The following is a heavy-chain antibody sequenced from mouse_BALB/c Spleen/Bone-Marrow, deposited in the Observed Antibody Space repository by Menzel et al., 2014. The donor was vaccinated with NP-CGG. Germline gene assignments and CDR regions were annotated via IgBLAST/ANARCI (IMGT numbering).Heavy chain of an antibody. CDR1: GFNIKDPY. CDR3: ATLTGTFDY. D-gene: IGHD4-1*01. CDR2: IDPANYNT. J-gene: IGHJ3*01. Sequence: VQLQQSGAELVKPGASVKLSCTTSGFNIKDPYIHWVKQRPEQGLEWIGSIDPANYNTQYDPKFQGKATITADTPSNAAYLQLNSLTSEDTAVYYCATLTGTFDYWGQGTPVTVSA. V-gene: IGHV14-3*02.